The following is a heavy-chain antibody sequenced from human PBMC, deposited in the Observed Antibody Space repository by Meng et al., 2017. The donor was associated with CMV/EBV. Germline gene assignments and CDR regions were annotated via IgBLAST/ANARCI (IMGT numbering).Heavy chain of an antibody. CDR3: ARVDCSSTSCYLRFDP. CDR1: GYTFTGYY. D-gene: IGHD2-2*01. CDR2: INPNSGGT. V-gene: IGHV1-2*02. J-gene: IGHJ5*02. Sequence: ASVKVSCKASGYTFTGYYMHWVRQAPGQGLEWMGWINPNSGGTNYAQKFQGRVTMTRDMSISTAYMELSRLRSDDTAVYYCARVDCSSTSCYLRFDPWGQGTLVTVSS.